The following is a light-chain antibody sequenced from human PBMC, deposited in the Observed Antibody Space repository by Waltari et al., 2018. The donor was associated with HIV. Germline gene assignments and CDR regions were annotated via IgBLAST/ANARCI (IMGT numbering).Light chain of an antibody. CDR2: DAS. J-gene: IGKJ3*01. CDR1: QSVYYK. V-gene: IGKV1-39*01. CDR3: QQTYRSPLT. Sequence: DIQMTQSPSSLSASVGDSVSFTCRASQSVYYKVNWFQQRPGKPPKILIFDASKLQSGVPSRFSGSGSGKSFTLTIDSLQPDDFATYCCQQTYRSPLTFGPGTKVDIK.